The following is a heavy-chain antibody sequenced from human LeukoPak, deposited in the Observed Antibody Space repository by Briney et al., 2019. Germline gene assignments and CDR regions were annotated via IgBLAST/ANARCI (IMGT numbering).Heavy chain of an antibody. D-gene: IGHD2/OR15-2a*01. J-gene: IGHJ4*02. V-gene: IGHV3-48*04. Sequence: GSLRLSCTASGFTFSDYPMTWVRQAPGKGLEWVSYITGSSGTIYYADSMKGRFTISRDNAKNSLYLQMNSLRAEDTAVYYCAREDFSYFDYWGQGTLVTVSS. CDR3: AREDFSYFDY. CDR1: GFTFSDYP. CDR2: ITGSSGTI.